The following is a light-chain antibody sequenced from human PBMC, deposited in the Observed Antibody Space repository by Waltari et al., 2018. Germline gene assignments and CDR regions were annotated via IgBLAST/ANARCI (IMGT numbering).Light chain of an antibody. CDR1: QSVYSD. Sequence: ETVMTQSPATLSVSPGERATLSCGASQSVYSDLAWYQQKPGQAPRLLIFGASSRATGIPARFSGSGSGTEFTLTISSLQSEDSAVYYCQQYISGPRTFGQGTKLEI. J-gene: IGKJ2*01. CDR3: QQYISGPRT. V-gene: IGKV3-15*01. CDR2: GAS.